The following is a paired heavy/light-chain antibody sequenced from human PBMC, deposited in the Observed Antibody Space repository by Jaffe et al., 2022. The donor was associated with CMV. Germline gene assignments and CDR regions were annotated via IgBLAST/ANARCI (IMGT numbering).Heavy chain of an antibody. CDR3: ASGSTIASPYPNYYGLDV. Sequence: QEQLVQSGTEIKKPGASVKVSCKASGYSFTGFYLHWVRRAPGQGLEWVGRINPNTGGTHYAQKFQGRVTITRDTSIRTAYMDLSSLQFDDTAIYYCASGSTIASPYPNYYGLDVWGQGTTVIVSS. CDR2: INPNTGGT. V-gene: IGHV1-2*02. D-gene: IGHD3-10*01. J-gene: IGHJ6*02. CDR1: GYSFTGFY.
Light chain of an antibody. Sequence: QSVLTQPPSASGTPGQRVSISCSGRSSDIGSNAVVWYQQLSGAAPKLLIYYNNQRPSGVPARFSGSKSGISASLAIGGLQSEDEADYYCAAWDDNLNGWVFGGGTRLTVL. CDR3: AAWDDNLNGWV. V-gene: IGLV1-44*01. CDR2: YNN. CDR1: SSDIGSNA. J-gene: IGLJ3*02.